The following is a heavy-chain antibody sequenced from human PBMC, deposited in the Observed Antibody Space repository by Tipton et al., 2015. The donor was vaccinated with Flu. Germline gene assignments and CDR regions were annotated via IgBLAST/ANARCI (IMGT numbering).Heavy chain of an antibody. J-gene: IGHJ6*02. D-gene: IGHD2-2*01. Sequence: SLRLSCAASGFTFSSYWMRWVRPAPGKGLEWVANIKQDGSEKYYVDSVKGRFTISRDNAKNSLYLQMNSLRAEDTAVYYCARGVRVPAAMVNYYGMDVWGQGTTVTVSS. CDR1: GFTFSSYW. CDR2: IKQDGSEK. V-gene: IGHV3-7*01. CDR3: ARGVRVPAAMVNYYGMDV.